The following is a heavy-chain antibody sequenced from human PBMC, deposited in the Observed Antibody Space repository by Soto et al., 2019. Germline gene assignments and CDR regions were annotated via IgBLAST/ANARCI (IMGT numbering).Heavy chain of an antibody. D-gene: IGHD2-15*01. J-gene: IGHJ6*02. Sequence: SQTLSLTCAISGDSVSSNSAAWNWIRQSPSRGLEWLGRTYYRSKWYNDYAVSVKSRITINPDTSKNQFSLQLNSVTPKDTAVYYCARGGVVVVEDYYYYGMDVWGQGTTVTVSS. CDR3: ARGGVVVVEDYYYYGMDV. CDR2: TYYRSKWYN. CDR1: GDSVSSNSAA. V-gene: IGHV6-1*01.